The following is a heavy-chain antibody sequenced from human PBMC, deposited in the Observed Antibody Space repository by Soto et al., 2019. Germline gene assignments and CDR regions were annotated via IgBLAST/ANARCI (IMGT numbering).Heavy chain of an antibody. Sequence: SETLSRTCTVSGVSINSSSYYWCGMRQPPGKGLEWIGTIYYNENTYYNTSLRSRVTISVDPSRNRFSLKLSSVTAADTAVYYCARWGGDFWNAIWGQGTLVTSPQ. V-gene: IGHV4-39*02. CDR2: IYYNENT. D-gene: IGHD3-3*01. CDR1: GVSINSSSYY. CDR3: ARWGGDFWNAI. J-gene: IGHJ4*02.